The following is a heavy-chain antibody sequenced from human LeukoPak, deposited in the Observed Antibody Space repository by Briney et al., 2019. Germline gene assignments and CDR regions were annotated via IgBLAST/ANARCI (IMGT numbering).Heavy chain of an antibody. V-gene: IGHV1-58*01. CDR1: GFAFTSSA. CDR3: AASNGDNLSSIGDY. D-gene: IGHD2-8*01. Sequence: VASVKVSCKASGFAFTSSAVQWVRQARGQRLEWIGWIVVGSGNTNYAQKFQERVTITRDMSTSTAYMELSSLRSEDTAVYYCAASNGDNLSSIGDYWGQGTLVTVSS. J-gene: IGHJ4*02. CDR2: IVVGSGNT.